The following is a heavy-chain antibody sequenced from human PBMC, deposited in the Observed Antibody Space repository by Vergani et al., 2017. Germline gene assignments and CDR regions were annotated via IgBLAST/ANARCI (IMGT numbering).Heavy chain of an antibody. D-gene: IGHD7-27*01. V-gene: IGHV4-59*01. CDR3: ARVWGSRAFDI. CDR1: GGSISSYY. CDR2: IYYSGST. J-gene: IGHJ3*02. Sequence: QVQLQESGPGLVKPSETLYLTCTVSGGSISSYYWSWIRQPPGKGLEWVGYIYYSGSTNYNPSLKSRVTISVDTSKNQFSLKLSSVTAADTAVYYCARVWGSRAFDIWGQGTMVTVSS.